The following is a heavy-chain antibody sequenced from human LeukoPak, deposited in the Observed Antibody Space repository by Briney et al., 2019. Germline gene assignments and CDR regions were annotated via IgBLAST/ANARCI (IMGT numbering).Heavy chain of an antibody. CDR2: ISGSGGST. V-gene: IGHV3-23*01. CDR3: AKGIQLWPKYFDY. Sequence: GGSLRLSCAASGFTFSSYAMSWVRQAPGKGLEWVSAISGSGGSTYYADSVKGRFTISRDNSKNTVYLQLNSLRADDTAVYYCAKGIQLWPKYFDYWGQGTLVTVSS. CDR1: GFTFSSYA. J-gene: IGHJ4*02. D-gene: IGHD5-18*01.